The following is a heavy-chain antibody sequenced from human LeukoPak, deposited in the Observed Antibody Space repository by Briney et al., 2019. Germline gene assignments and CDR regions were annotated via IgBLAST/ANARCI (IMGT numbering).Heavy chain of an antibody. J-gene: IGHJ4*02. D-gene: IGHD4/OR15-4a*01. CDR3: TTYLTT. CDR1: GFPFSEAW. Sequence: GGSLRLSCAVSGFPFSEAWMGWVRQAPGKGLEWVGRITSTTDGGTTDHAAPVRGRFTISRDDSKTTLYLQMNSLKTEDTAVYYCTTYLTTRGQGNLVTVSS. CDR2: ITSTTDGGTT. V-gene: IGHV3-15*01.